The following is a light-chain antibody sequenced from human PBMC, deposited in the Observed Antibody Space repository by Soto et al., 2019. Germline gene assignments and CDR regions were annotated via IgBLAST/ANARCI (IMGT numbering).Light chain of an antibody. CDR1: SSNIGAGYD. CDR3: QSYDSSLSGV. V-gene: IGLV1-40*01. Sequence: QSVLKQPPSGSGAPRQRVTISCTGSSSNIGAGYDVHWYQQLPGTAPKLLIYGNNNRPSGVPDRFSGSKSGTSASLAITGLQAEDEADYYCQSYDSSLSGVIGTGTKVTVL. CDR2: GNN. J-gene: IGLJ1*01.